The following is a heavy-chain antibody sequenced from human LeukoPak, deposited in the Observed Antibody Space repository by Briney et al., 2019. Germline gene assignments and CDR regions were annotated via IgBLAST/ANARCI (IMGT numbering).Heavy chain of an antibody. J-gene: IGHJ4*02. V-gene: IGHV3-23*01. CDR1: GFTFSRYG. CDR2: ISDSGGRT. CDR3: AKDRYSYAFEYSDS. D-gene: IGHD5-18*01. Sequence: GGSLRLSCAASGFTFSRYGMNWVRQAPGKGPEWLSSISDSGGRTYYTDSVKGRFTISRDNSRNMVYLQMDSLRVEDTAVYYCAKDRYSYAFEYSDSWGQGTLVTVSS.